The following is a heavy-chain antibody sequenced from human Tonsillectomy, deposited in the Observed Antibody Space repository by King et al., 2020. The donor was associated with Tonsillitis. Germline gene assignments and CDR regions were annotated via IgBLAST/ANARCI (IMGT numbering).Heavy chain of an antibody. J-gene: IGHJ4*02. D-gene: IGHD1-1*01. CDR2: ISSSSRNI. CDR3: ARDWLPLEGDPTAY. Sequence: VQLVESGGGLVQPGGSLRLSCAASGFTFSTYSMNWVRQAPGKGLELVSYISSSSRNIYYADSVKGRFTISRDNAKNSLFLQMNSLRDEDTAIYYCARDWLPLEGDPTAYWGQGTLVTVSS. CDR1: GFTFSTYS. V-gene: IGHV3-48*02.